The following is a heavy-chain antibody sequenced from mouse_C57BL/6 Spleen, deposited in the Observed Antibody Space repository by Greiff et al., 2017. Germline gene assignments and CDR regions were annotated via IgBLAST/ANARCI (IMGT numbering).Heavy chain of an antibody. Sequence: DVQLVESGGGLVKPGGSLKLSCAASGFTFSSYAMSWVRQTPEKRLEWVATISDGGSYTYYPDNVKGRFTISRDNAKNNLYLQMSHLKSEDTAMYYCARYGSSYWYFDVWGTGTTVTVSS. CDR1: GFTFSSYA. CDR3: ARYGSSYWYFDV. J-gene: IGHJ1*03. D-gene: IGHD1-1*01. CDR2: ISDGGSYT. V-gene: IGHV5-4*01.